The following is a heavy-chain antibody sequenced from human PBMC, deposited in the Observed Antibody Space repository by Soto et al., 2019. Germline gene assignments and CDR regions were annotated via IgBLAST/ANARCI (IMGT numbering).Heavy chain of an antibody. CDR3: ARPSLSSDPLLEDYYYYYGMDV. D-gene: IGHD3-22*01. V-gene: IGHV4-39*01. CDR1: GGSISSSSYY. CDR2: IYYSGST. J-gene: IGHJ6*02. Sequence: QLQLQESGPGLVKPSETLSLTCTVSGGSISSSSYYWGWIRQPPGKGLEWIGSIYYSGSTYYNPSLKSRVTISVDTSKNQFSLKLSSVTAADTAVYYCARPSLSSDPLLEDYYYYYGMDVWGQGTTVTVSS.